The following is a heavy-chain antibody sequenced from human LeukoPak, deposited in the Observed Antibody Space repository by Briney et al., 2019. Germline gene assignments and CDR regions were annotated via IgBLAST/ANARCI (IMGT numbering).Heavy chain of an antibody. CDR3: ARPMVRGLIPYYYYMDV. J-gene: IGHJ6*03. Sequence: SETLSLTCAVYGGSLSGYYWSWIRQPPGKGLEWIGEINHSGSTNYNPSLKSRVTISVDTSKNQFSLKLSSVTAADTAVYYCARPMVRGLIPYYYYMDVWGKGTTVTVSS. D-gene: IGHD3-10*01. CDR1: GGSLSGYY. V-gene: IGHV4-34*01. CDR2: INHSGST.